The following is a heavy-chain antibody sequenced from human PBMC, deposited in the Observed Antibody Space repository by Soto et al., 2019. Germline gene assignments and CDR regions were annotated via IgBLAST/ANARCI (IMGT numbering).Heavy chain of an antibody. D-gene: IGHD3-9*01. CDR3: AKAAVPLRYFDWLPRSGGMDV. CDR1: GFTFSSYA. J-gene: IGHJ6*02. Sequence: GGSLRLSCAASGFTFSSYAMSWVRQAPGKGLEWVSAISGSGGSTYYADSVKGRFTISRDNSKNTLYLQMNSLRAEDTAVYYYAKAAVPLRYFDWLPRSGGMDVWGQGTTVTVSS. CDR2: ISGSGGST. V-gene: IGHV3-23*01.